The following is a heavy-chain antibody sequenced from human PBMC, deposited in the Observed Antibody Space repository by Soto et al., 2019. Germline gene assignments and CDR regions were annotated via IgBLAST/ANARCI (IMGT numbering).Heavy chain of an antibody. CDR3: ARDAPGEAPY. J-gene: IGHJ4*02. CDR2: INYRGTT. D-gene: IGHD2-2*01. CDR1: GGSITNGDYY. V-gene: IGHV4-31*03. Sequence: QVQLQESGPGLVRPSQTLSLTCTVSGGSITNGDYYWNWIRQHPGKGLEWIGYINYRGTTFYNPSLKSRVFISVETSKTQFSLNLSSVTAADTAVYFCARDAPGEAPYWCQGTLVTVSS.